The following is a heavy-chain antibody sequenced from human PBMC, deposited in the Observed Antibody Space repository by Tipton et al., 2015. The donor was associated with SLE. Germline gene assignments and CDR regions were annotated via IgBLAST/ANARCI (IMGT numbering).Heavy chain of an antibody. CDR3: ARLYYDFWSGYYYYYGMDV. CDR1: GGSISSHY. V-gene: IGHV4-59*11. J-gene: IGHJ6*02. CDR2: IYYSGST. Sequence: TLSLTCTVSGGSISSHYWSWIRQPPGKGLEWIGYIYYSGSTNYNPSLKSRVTISVDTSKNQFSLKLSSVTAADTAVYYCARLYYDFWSGYYYYYGMDVWGQGTTVTVS. D-gene: IGHD3-3*01.